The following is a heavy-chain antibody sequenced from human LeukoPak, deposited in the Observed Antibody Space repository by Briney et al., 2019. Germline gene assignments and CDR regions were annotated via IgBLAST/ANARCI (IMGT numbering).Heavy chain of an antibody. V-gene: IGHV3-23*01. CDR2: VACSDGST. D-gene: IGHD6-13*01. Sequence: GGSLRLSCAASGFSFSSYSMSRVGQAPGKGLGWDSAVACSDGSTSYQGSVNGPFNISRDTSKNPLYRQMNSLRAADKAVYYCGRDWSSWVFDYWGQGTLVTVSS. CDR3: GRDWSSWVFDY. J-gene: IGHJ4*02. CDR1: GFSFSSYS.